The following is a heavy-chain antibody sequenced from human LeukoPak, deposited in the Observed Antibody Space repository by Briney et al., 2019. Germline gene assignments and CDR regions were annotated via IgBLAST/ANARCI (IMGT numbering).Heavy chain of an antibody. CDR3: ASDRGKTYYDILTGYYWFDY. V-gene: IGHV3-66*01. J-gene: IGHJ4*02. CDR1: GFTVSSNY. Sequence: PGGSLRLSCAASGFTVSSNYMSWVRQAPGKGLEWVSVIYSGGSTYYADSVKGRFTISRDNSKNTLYLQMNSLRAEDTAAYYCASDRGKTYYDILTGYYWFDYWGQGTLVTVSS. CDR2: IYSGGST. D-gene: IGHD3-9*01.